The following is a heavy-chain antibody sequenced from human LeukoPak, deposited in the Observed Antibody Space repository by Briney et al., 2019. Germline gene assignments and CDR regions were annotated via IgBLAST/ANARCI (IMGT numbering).Heavy chain of an antibody. V-gene: IGHV1-18*01. J-gene: IGHJ4*02. CDR3: AGGRPRGYCSGGSCYHNFDY. CDR2: ISAYNGNT. D-gene: IGHD2-15*01. CDR1: GYTFTSYG. Sequence: GASVKVSCKASGYTFTSYGISWVRQAPGQGLEWMGWISAYNGNTNYAQKLQGRVTMTTDTSTSTAYMELSSLRSEDTAVYYCAGGRPRGYCSGGSCYHNFDYWGQGTLVTVSS.